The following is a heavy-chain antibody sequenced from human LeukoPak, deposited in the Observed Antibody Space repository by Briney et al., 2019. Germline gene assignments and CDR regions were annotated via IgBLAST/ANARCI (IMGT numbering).Heavy chain of an antibody. CDR1: GFTFDTYR. D-gene: IGHD6-13*01. Sequence: GGSLRLSCAASGFTFDTYRMNWVRQAPGKGLEWVSYISSSGSTIYYADSVKGRFTISRDNAKNSLYLQMNSLRAEDTAVYYCARDPLGRSSWHGGVGYWGQGTLVTVSS. J-gene: IGHJ4*02. CDR2: ISSSGSTI. CDR3: ARDPLGRSSWHGGVGY. V-gene: IGHV3-48*04.